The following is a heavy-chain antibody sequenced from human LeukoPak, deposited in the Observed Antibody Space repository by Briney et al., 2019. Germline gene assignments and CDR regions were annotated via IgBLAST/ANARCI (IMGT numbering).Heavy chain of an antibody. J-gene: IGHJ5*02. V-gene: IGHV4-59*01. CDR1: GGSISSYY. Sequence: PSETLSLTCGVSGGSISSYYWSWIRQPPGKGLEWIGYIYYSGSTNYNPSLKSRVTISVDTSKNQFSLKLSSVTAADTAVYYCARGRSYYDILTGKGNSWFDPWGQGTLVTVSS. CDR2: IYYSGST. D-gene: IGHD3-9*01. CDR3: ARGRSYYDILTGKGNSWFDP.